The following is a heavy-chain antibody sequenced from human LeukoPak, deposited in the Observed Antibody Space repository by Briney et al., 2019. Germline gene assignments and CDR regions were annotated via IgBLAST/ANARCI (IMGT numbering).Heavy chain of an antibody. CDR1: GFSFSNYE. CDR3: AANPEYSSS. J-gene: IGHJ5*02. Sequence: GGSLRLSCAASGFSFSNYEMNWVRQAPGKGLEWVSYIDRSGSTIHYEDSVKGRFTISRDNAKNSLYLQMNSLRAEDTAVYYCAANPEYSSSWGQGTLVTVPS. D-gene: IGHD6-6*01. V-gene: IGHV3-48*03. CDR2: IDRSGSTI.